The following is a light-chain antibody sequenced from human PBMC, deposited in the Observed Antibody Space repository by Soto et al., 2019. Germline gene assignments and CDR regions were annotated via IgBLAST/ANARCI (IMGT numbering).Light chain of an antibody. V-gene: IGKV1-39*01. J-gene: IGKJ4*02. CDR1: QSIGSK. CDR2: AAS. Sequence: DIQMTQSPSSLSASVGDRVTITCRASQSIGSKLNWYQQKPGKAPKFLIYAASSLQSGVPARFSGSGSGTDFTLTISSLQPEDFATYYCQQSYRLPLTFGGGTKVEI. CDR3: QQSYRLPLT.